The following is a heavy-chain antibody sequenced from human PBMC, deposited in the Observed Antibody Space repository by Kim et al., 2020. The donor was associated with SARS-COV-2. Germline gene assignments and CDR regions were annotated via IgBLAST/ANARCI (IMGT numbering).Heavy chain of an antibody. CDR2: IYHSGST. D-gene: IGHD6-13*01. CDR1: GYSISSGYY. V-gene: IGHV4-38-2*02. J-gene: IGHJ5*02. CDR3: AGPAPYSSSWYWFDP. Sequence: SETLSLTCTVSGYSISSGYYWGWIRQPPGKGLEWIGSIYHSGSTYYNPSLKSRVTISVDTSKNQFSLKLSSVTAADTAVYYCAGPAPYSSSWYWFDPWGQGTLVTVSS.